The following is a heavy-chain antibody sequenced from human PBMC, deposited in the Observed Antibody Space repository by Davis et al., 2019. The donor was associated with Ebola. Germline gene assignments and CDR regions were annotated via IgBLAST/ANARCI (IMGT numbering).Heavy chain of an antibody. CDR1: GLTISSNV. V-gene: IGHV3-30*02. D-gene: IGHD6-19*01. CDR2: IRYDDRNK. J-gene: IGHJ4*02. Sequence: WGSLSLSCAASGLTISSNVMHWVRPAPGKGLEWVAFIRYDDRNKYYADSVKGRFTISRDNSKNTLYLQMNSLRAEDTAVYYCAKVGGSGWPLDYWGQGTLVTVSP. CDR3: AKVGGSGWPLDY.